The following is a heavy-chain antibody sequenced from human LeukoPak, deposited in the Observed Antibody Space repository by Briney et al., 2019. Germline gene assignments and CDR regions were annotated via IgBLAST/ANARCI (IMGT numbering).Heavy chain of an antibody. Sequence: ASVKVSCKASGCTFSSYAISWVRQAPGQGLEWMGGIIPIFGTANYAQKFQGRVTITADESTSTAYMELSSLRSEDTAVYYCARDGVTMVRGVIIPSPFDYWGQGTLVTVSS. J-gene: IGHJ4*02. D-gene: IGHD3-10*01. CDR3: ARDGVTMVRGVIIPSPFDY. CDR1: GCTFSSYA. CDR2: IIPIFGTA. V-gene: IGHV1-69*13.